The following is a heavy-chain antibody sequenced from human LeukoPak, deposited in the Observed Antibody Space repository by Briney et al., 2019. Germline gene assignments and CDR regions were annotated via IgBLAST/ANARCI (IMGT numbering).Heavy chain of an antibody. Sequence: AGGSLRLSCAASGFTFSSYSINWVRQAPGKGLEWISYISSSSSTIYYADSVKGRFTISRDNAKNSLYLQMNSLRDEDTAVCYCARDALHPRWFFDLWGRGTLVTISS. V-gene: IGHV3-48*02. CDR1: GFTFSSYS. CDR2: ISSSSSTI. J-gene: IGHJ2*01. D-gene: IGHD4-11*01. CDR3: ARDALHPRWFFDL.